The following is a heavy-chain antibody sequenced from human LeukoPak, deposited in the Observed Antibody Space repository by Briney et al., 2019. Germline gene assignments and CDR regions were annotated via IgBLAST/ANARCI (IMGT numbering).Heavy chain of an antibody. J-gene: IGHJ6*03. CDR1: GFTFSSYA. V-gene: IGHV3-23*01. D-gene: IGHD5-12*01. CDR2: ISGSGGST. CDR3: AKDRSGYDSYYYYMDV. Sequence: PGGSLRLSCAASGFTFSSYAMSWVRQAPGKGLEWVSAISGSGGSTYYADSVKGRFTISRDNSKNTLYLQMNSLRAEGTAVYYCAKDRSGYDSYYYYMDVWGKGTTVTVSS.